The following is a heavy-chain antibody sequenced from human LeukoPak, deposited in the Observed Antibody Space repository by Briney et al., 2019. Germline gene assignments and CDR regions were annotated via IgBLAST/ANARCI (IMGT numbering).Heavy chain of an antibody. CDR2: ICSSSSYI. CDR1: GFTFSSYS. CDR3: ARDSLPAANLNWFDP. D-gene: IGHD2-2*01. V-gene: IGHV3-21*01. Sequence: GGSLRLSCAASGFTFSSYSMNWVRQAPGKGLEWVSSICSSSSYIYYADSVKGRFTISRDNAKNSLYLQMNSLRAEDTAVYYCARDSLPAANLNWFDPWGQGTLVTVSS. J-gene: IGHJ5*02.